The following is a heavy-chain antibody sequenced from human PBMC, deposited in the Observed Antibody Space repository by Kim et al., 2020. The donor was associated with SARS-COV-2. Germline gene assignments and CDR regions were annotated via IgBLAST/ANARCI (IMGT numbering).Heavy chain of an antibody. Sequence: SETLSLTCTVSGGSISSSSYYWGWIRQPPGKGLEWIGSIYYSGSTYYNPSLKSRVTISVDTSKNQFSLKLSSVTAADTAVYYCAREYSSSWYVQEYYFDYWGQGTLVTVSS. CDR3: AREYSSSWYVQEYYFDY. D-gene: IGHD6-13*01. CDR1: GGSISSSSYY. J-gene: IGHJ4*02. V-gene: IGHV4-39*07. CDR2: IYYSGST.